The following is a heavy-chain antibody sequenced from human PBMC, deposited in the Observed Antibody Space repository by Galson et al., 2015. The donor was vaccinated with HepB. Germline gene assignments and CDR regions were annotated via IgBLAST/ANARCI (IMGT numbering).Heavy chain of an antibody. CDR1: GYSFTSYW. CDR2: IYPGDPGT. J-gene: IGHJ2*01. V-gene: IGHV5-51*03. CDR3: ARPRAYYDFWSGRSGWYFDL. Sequence: QSGAEVIKPGESLTISCTGSGYSFTSYWIGWMRQMTGKGLVRMGIIYPGDPGTRYRPSFQGQVTISADKSISTAYLQWSSLKASVTVMYYCARPRAYYDFWSGRSGWYFDLWGRGTLVTVSS. D-gene: IGHD3-3*01.